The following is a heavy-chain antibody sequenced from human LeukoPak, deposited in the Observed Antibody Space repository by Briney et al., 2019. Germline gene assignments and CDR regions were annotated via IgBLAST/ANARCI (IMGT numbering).Heavy chain of an antibody. CDR3: ASIEMATIQTYYYYYGMDV. CDR2: IILILGIA. D-gene: IGHD5-24*01. V-gene: IGHV1-69*04. Sequence: SVKVSCKASGGTFSSYAISWVRQAPGQGLGWMGRIILILGIANYAQKFQGRVTITADKSTSTAYMELRSLRSEDTAVYYCASIEMATIQTYYYYYGMDVWGQGTTVTVSS. CDR1: GGTFSSYA. J-gene: IGHJ6*02.